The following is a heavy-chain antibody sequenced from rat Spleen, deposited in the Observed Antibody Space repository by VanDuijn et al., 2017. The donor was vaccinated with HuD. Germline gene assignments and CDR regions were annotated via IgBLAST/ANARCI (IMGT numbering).Heavy chain of an antibody. CDR1: GFTFSDYF. CDR2: ISPRGITT. V-gene: IGHV5-25*01. Sequence: EVQLVESGGGLVQPGRSLKLSCAASGFTFSDYFMAWVRQAPKKGLEWVASISPRGITTHYRDSVKGRFTISRDDEESTLYLQMDSLRSEDTATYYCTRPPYPGITLRDYWGQGVMVTVSS. CDR3: TRPPYPGITLRDY. D-gene: IGHD1-4*01. J-gene: IGHJ2*01.